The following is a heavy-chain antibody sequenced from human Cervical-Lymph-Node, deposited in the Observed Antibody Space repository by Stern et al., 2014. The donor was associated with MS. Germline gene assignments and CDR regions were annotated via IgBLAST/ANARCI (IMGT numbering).Heavy chain of an antibody. CDR2: LIPFYGAT. CDR3: ALRRSYYVF. Sequence: QVQLVQSGSEVKKPGSSVKVSCKPSGDTFSNYALSWVRQAPGQGLEWVGGLIPFYGATRYGRKLQGRVPITPAESTGTACMELTNLTSDDTAIYYCALRRSYYVFWGQGTLITVSS. CDR1: GDTFSNYA. J-gene: IGHJ4*02. D-gene: IGHD4-11*01. V-gene: IGHV1-69*01.